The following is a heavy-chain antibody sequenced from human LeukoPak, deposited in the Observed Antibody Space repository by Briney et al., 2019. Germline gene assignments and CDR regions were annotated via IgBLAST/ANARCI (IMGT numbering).Heavy chain of an antibody. CDR3: AKGTYFGELLIDY. J-gene: IGHJ4*02. V-gene: IGHV3-33*06. CDR1: GLSFSTYG. Sequence: PGGSLRLSCAASGLSFSTYGMHWVRQAPGKGLEWVAVIWYDGGNKYYADSVKGRFTIPRDNPKSTLYLQMNSLRADDTAVYYCAKGTYFGELLIDYWGQGTLVTVSS. D-gene: IGHD3-10*01. CDR2: IWYDGGNK.